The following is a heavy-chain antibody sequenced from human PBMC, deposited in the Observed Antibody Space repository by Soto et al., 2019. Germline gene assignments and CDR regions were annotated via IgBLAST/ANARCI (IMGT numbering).Heavy chain of an antibody. CDR3: AKGVYSGSGSPIAQFDY. J-gene: IGHJ4*02. V-gene: IGHV3-30*18. Sequence: QVQLGESGGGVVQPGRSLRLSCAASGLTFSSYGMHWVRQAPGKGLEWVAVISYDGSNKYYADPVKGRFTISRDNSNNTLYLQMNSLRAEDTAVYYCAKGVYSGSGSPIAQFDYWGQGTLVTVSS. CDR2: ISYDGSNK. D-gene: IGHD3-10*01. CDR1: GLTFSSYG.